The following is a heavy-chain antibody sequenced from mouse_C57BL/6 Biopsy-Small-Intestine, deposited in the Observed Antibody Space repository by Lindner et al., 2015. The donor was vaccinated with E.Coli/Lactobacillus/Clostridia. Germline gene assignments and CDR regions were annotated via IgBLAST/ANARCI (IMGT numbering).Heavy chain of an antibody. CDR1: GYTFTDHT. Sequence: VQLQESGAELVKPGASVKISCKVSGYTFTDHTIHWMKQRPEQGLEWIGYIYPRDGSTKYNEKFKGKATLTADKSSSTAYMQLNSLTSEDSAVYFCARRGGDGYYSFAYWGQGTLVTVSA. J-gene: IGHJ3*01. D-gene: IGHD2-3*01. CDR2: IYPRDGST. V-gene: IGHV1-78*01. CDR3: ARRGGDGYYSFAY.